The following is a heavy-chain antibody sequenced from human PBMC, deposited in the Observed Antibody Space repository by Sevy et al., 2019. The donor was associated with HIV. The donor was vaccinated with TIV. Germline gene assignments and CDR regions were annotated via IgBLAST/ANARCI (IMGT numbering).Heavy chain of an antibody. CDR2: IYYSGST. CDR3: AREGITMVQGESIAFDI. CDR1: GGSISSYY. D-gene: IGHD3-10*01. J-gene: IGHJ3*02. Sequence: SETLSLTCTVSGGSISSYYWSWIRQPPGKGLEWIGYIYYSGSTNYNPSLKSRVTISVDTSKNQFSLKLSSVTAADTAVYYCAREGITMVQGESIAFDIWGQGTMVTVSS. V-gene: IGHV4-59*01.